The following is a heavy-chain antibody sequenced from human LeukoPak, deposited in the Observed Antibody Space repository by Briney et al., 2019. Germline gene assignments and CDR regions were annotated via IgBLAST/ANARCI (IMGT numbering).Heavy chain of an antibody. D-gene: IGHD1-26*01. CDR1: GFTFSSYA. Sequence: GGSLRLSCAASGFTFSSYAKHWVRQAPGKGLEYVSAISSNGGSTYYANSVKGRFTISRDNSKNTLYLQMGSLRAEDMAVYYCARDLGSYYGAADYWGQGTLVTVSS. J-gene: IGHJ4*02. V-gene: IGHV3-64*01. CDR2: ISSNGGST. CDR3: ARDLGSYYGAADY.